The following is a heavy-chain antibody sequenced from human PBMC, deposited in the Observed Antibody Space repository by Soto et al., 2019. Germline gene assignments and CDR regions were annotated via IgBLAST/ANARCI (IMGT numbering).Heavy chain of an antibody. CDR1: GGSISSSSYY. Sequence: SETLSLTCTVSGGSISSSSYYWGWIRQPPGKGLEWIGSIYYSGSTYYNPSLKSRVTISVDTSKNQFSLKLSSVTAADTAVYYCARGSSSSDLPNYYFDYWGQGTLVTVSS. CDR2: IYYSGST. V-gene: IGHV4-39*01. J-gene: IGHJ4*02. CDR3: ARGSSSSDLPNYYFDY. D-gene: IGHD6-6*01.